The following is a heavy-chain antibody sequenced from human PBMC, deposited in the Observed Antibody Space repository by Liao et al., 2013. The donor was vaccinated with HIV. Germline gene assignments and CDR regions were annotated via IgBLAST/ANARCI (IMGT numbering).Heavy chain of an antibody. CDR1: SGSISSYL. V-gene: IGHV4-4*07. J-gene: IGHJ5*02. D-gene: IGHD4-17*01. Sequence: QVQLQESGPGLVKPSGTLSLTCSVSSGSISSYLWSWIRQPAGKGLEWIGRIYASGSTNYNPSLKSRVTMSVDTSKKQFSLKLSSVTAADTAVYYCARVDGDYGGGSWFDPWGQGTLVTVSS. CDR3: ARVDGDYGGGSWFDP. CDR2: IYASGST.